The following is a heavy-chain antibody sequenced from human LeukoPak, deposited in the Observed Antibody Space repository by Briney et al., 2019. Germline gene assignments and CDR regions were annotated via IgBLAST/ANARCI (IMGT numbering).Heavy chain of an antibody. CDR2: ISSNGGST. CDR1: GFTFSSYA. Sequence: GGSLRLSCAASGFTFSSYAMHWVRQAPGKGLEYVSAISSNGGSTYYANSVKGRFTISRDNSKNTLYLQMGSLRAEDMAVYYCARGAYYDNDAFDIWGQGTMVTVSS. J-gene: IGHJ3*02. CDR3: ARGAYYDNDAFDI. V-gene: IGHV3-64*01. D-gene: IGHD3-9*01.